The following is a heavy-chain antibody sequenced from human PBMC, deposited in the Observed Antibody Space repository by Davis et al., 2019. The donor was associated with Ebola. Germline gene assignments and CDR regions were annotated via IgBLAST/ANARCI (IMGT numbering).Heavy chain of an antibody. V-gene: IGHV3-48*03. J-gene: IGHJ4*02. CDR2: ISSSGSTI. D-gene: IGHD3-22*01. Sequence: GESLKISCAASGFTFSSYEMNWVRQAPGKGLEWVSYISSSGSTIYYADSVKGRFTISRDNAKNSLYLQMNSLRAEDTAVYYCARGPGSSGYYYYFDYWGQGTLVTVSS. CDR3: ARGPGSSGYYYYFDY. CDR1: GFTFSSYE.